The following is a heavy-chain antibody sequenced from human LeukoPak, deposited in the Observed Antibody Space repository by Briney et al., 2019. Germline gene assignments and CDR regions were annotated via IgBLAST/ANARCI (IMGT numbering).Heavy chain of an antibody. V-gene: IGHV1-18*01. CDR3: ARGVNYYDSSGYLAWFDP. Sequence: GASVKVSCKASGYTFTSYGISWVRQAPGQGLEWMGWISAYNGNTNYAQKLQGRVTMTTDTSTSTAYMELRSLRSDDTAVCYCARGVNYYDSSGYLAWFDPWGQGTLVTVSS. CDR1: GYTFTSYG. CDR2: ISAYNGNT. D-gene: IGHD3-22*01. J-gene: IGHJ5*02.